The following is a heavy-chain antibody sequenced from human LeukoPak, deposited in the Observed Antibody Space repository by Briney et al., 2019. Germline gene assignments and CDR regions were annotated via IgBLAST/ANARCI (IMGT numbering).Heavy chain of an antibody. D-gene: IGHD5-24*01. CDR2: IGGDGTIT. Sequence: GEPLRLSCAVSGAAFTILAMHWIRQCPGKELEFVSAIGGDGTITHYGDSVRGRFMITRDNSKNTMYLRMGGLRPEDTAVYFCATGYNHYYDYWGQGIQVTVSS. J-gene: IGHJ4*02. CDR3: ATGYNHYYDY. CDR1: GAAFTILA. V-gene: IGHV3-64*02.